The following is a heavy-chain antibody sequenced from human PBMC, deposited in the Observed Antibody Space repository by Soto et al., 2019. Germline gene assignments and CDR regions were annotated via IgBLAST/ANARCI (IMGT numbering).Heavy chain of an antibody. J-gene: IGHJ4*02. CDR1: GFTFSNYP. V-gene: IGHV3-23*01. CDR2: ISAGGDTT. CDR3: SRRV. Sequence: PVGSLRLSCAASGFTFSNYPMNWVRQAPGKGLEWVSGISAGGDTTYYADSVKGRFTIFRDNSKNSVSLQMNSLRVEDTAVYYCSRRVWGQGTLVTVSS.